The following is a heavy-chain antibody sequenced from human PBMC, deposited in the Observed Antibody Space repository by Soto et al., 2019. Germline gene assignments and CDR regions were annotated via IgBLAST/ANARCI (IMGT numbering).Heavy chain of an antibody. J-gene: IGHJ4*02. CDR1: GGTFSSYT. CDR2: INPILGIA. CDR3: ARDPSYGPPHFDY. Sequence: QVQLVQSGAEVKKPGSSVKVSCKASGGTFSSYTISWVRQAPGQGLEWMGRINPILGIANYAQKFQGRVTITADKSTSTAYMELSSLRSEDTAVYYCARDPSYGPPHFDYWGQGTLVTVSS. V-gene: IGHV1-69*08. D-gene: IGHD5-18*01.